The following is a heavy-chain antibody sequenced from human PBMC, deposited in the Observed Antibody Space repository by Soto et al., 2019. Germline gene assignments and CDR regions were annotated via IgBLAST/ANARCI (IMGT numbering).Heavy chain of an antibody. D-gene: IGHD2-2*01. V-gene: IGHV3-23*01. CDR1: GLTFGSYA. CDR2: IGESGTPT. Sequence: GGSLRLSCAASGLTFGSYAMTWVRQAPGEGLEWVSLIGESGTPTYYADSVKGRFTISRDNSGNTLFLEMYSLRAEDTAVYYCARYIPGVRYYGMDVWGQGTTVTVSS. CDR3: ARYIPGVRYYGMDV. J-gene: IGHJ6*02.